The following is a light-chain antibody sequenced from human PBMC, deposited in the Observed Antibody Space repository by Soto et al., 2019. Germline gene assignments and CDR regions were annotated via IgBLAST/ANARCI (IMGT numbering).Light chain of an antibody. CDR1: QSVSSRY. J-gene: IGKJ4*01. CDR3: QQYGNSPLT. CDR2: GAS. V-gene: IGKV3-20*01. Sequence: IVLTPSPGPLSFSPGETTTLSSTICQSVSSRYLAWYQQKPRQALRILIEGASSRAIGIPDRVSGSGSGTDFTLTTSRLEPEDFSVYYCQQYGNSPLTFGAGTKVDI.